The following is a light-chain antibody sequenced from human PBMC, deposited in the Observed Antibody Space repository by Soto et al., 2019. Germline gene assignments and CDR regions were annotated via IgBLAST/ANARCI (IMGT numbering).Light chain of an antibody. J-gene: IGKJ2*01. CDR2: GAS. V-gene: IGKV3-20*01. CDR3: QRYGSSPRT. CDR1: QSVSSSY. Sequence: EIVLTQSPGTLSSSPGERATLSCRASQSVSSSYLAWYQQRPGQPPRLLIYGASSRATGIPGRFGGSGSGTDFTLTISRLEPEDFAVYYCQRYGSSPRTFGQGTKLEIK.